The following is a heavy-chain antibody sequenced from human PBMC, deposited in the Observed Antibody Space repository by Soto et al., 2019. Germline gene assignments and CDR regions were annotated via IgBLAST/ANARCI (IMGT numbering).Heavy chain of an antibody. CDR1: GGSISSYY. CDR3: ARDLRGYSQYYYYYYGMDV. D-gene: IGHD5-12*01. V-gene: IGHV4-59*01. J-gene: IGHJ6*02. Sequence: PSETLSLTCTVSGGSISSYYWSWIRQPPGKGLEWIGYIYYSGSTNYNPSLKSRVTISVDTSKNQFSLKLSSVTVADTAVYYCARDLRGYSQYYYYYYGMDVWGQGTTVTVSS. CDR2: IYYSGST.